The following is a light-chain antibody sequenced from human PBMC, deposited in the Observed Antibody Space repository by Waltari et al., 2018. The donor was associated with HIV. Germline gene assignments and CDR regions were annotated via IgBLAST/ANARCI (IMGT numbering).Light chain of an antibody. CDR1: SSDIGGYNY. J-gene: IGLJ3*02. Sequence: QSALTQPPSASGSPGQSVTISCTGTSSDIGGYNYVSWYQQYPGKAPKVMIHEVDKRPSVVPDRFSGSKSGNTSSLTVSGLQAEDEAYYDCSSYAGSNSWVFGGGTKLTVL. V-gene: IGLV2-8*01. CDR3: SSYAGSNSWV. CDR2: EVD.